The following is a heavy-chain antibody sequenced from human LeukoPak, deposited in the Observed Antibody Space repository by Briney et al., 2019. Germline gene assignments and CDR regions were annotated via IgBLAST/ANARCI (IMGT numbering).Heavy chain of an antibody. CDR1: GFTFSSYS. D-gene: IGHD4/OR15-4a*01. J-gene: IGHJ5*02. CDR3: ARGPMVPKPNWFDP. Sequence: PGGSLRLSCVVSGFTFSSYSMNWVRQAPGKGLEWVSSISSSSTYIYYADSLKGRFTISRDNAKNSLYLQMNSLRAEDTAVYYCARGPMVPKPNWFDPRGQGTLVTVSS. V-gene: IGHV3-21*01. CDR2: ISSSSTYI.